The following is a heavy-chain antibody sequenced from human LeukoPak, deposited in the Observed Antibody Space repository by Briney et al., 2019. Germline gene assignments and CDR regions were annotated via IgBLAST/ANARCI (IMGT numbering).Heavy chain of an antibody. V-gene: IGHV1-69*01. CDR2: IIPIFGTA. Sequence: LVKVSCKASGGTFSSYAISWVRQAPGQGLEWMGGIIPIFGTANYAQKFQGRVTITADESTSTAYMELSSLRSEDTAVYYCARGYCTNGVCGWFDPWGQGTLVTVSS. J-gene: IGHJ5*02. CDR1: GGTFSSYA. CDR3: ARGYCTNGVCGWFDP. D-gene: IGHD2-8*01.